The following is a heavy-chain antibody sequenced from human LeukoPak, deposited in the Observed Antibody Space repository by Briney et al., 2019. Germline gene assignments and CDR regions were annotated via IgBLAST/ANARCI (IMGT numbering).Heavy chain of an antibody. CDR2: IYPRDGST. CDR1: GYTFTSNY. J-gene: IGHJ4*02. V-gene: IGHV1-46*01. Sequence: VASVRVSCTASGYTFTSNYIHWVRQAPGQGLEWMGMIYPRDGSTSYAQKFQGRVTVTRDTSTSTVHMELSGLRSEDTAVYYCARDQEGFDYWGQGILVTVSS. CDR3: ARDQEGFDY.